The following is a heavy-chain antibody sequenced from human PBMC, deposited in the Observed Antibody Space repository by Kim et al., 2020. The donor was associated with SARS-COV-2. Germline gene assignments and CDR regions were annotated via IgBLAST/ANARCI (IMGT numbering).Heavy chain of an antibody. V-gene: IGHV3-53*01. CDR1: GFSVTGNY. Sequence: GGSLRLSCAASGFSVTGNYMNWVRQAPGKGLEWVSVVYSGGTTYYADSVKGRFTISRDDSTNTLYLQMNSLRVEDTAVYYCARGGPWYSSSSYFDFRGQGPLVTVSS. D-gene: IGHD6-6*01. CDR2: VYSGGTT. CDR3: ARGGPWYSSSSYFDF. J-gene: IGHJ4*02.